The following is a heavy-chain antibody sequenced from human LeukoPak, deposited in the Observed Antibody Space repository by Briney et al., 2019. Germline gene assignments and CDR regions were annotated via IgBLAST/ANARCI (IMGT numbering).Heavy chain of an antibody. CDR1: GFTFSSYA. Sequence: PGRSLRLSCAASGFTFSSYAMHWVRQAPGKGLGWVAVISYDGSNKYYADSVKGRFTIPRDNSKNTLYLQMNSLRAEDTAVYYCARGGGINSEALDYWGQGTLVTVSS. CDR3: ARGGGINSEALDY. V-gene: IGHV3-30-3*01. CDR2: ISYDGSNK. J-gene: IGHJ4*02. D-gene: IGHD2-15*01.